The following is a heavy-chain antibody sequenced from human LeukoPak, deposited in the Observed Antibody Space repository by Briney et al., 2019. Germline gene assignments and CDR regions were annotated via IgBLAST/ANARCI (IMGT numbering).Heavy chain of an antibody. CDR2: IYSGGST. CDR1: GFTVSSNY. J-gene: IGHJ4*02. CDR3: ARQLPGYRLGPFDY. D-gene: IGHD3-16*02. Sequence: GGSLRLSCAASGFTVSSNYMSWVRQAPGKGLEWVSVIYSGGSTYYADSVKGRFTISRDNSKNTLYLQMNSLRAEDTAVYYCARQLPGYRLGPFDYWGQGTLVTVSS. V-gene: IGHV3-53*05.